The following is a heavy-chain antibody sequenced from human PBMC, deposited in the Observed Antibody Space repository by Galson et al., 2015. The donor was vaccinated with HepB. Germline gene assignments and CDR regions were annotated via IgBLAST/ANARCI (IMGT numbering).Heavy chain of an antibody. CDR2: ISWNGANA. Sequence: SLRLSCAASGFIFSRYGMTWVRQAPGKGLEWISYISWNGANAGYEDSVTGRFSVSRDNARNSLYLDMTSLRAEDTALYYCVREGENCSRASCYNYGMDVWGQGTTVIVSS. J-gene: IGHJ6*02. V-gene: IGHV3-20*04. CDR1: GFIFSRYG. CDR3: VREGENCSRASCYNYGMDV. D-gene: IGHD2-15*01.